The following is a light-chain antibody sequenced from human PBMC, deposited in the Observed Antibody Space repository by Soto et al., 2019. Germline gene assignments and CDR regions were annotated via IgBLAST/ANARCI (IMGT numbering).Light chain of an antibody. CDR2: GAS. Sequence: EIVLTQSPGTLSLSRGERATLSCRASQSVSSSYLAWYQQKPGHPPSLLIYGASSRATGIPDRFNGSGSGTDFTITITRLEPEDFAVYYCQHYRTSFGGGTKVEIK. J-gene: IGKJ4*01. CDR1: QSVSSSY. V-gene: IGKV3-20*01. CDR3: QHYRTS.